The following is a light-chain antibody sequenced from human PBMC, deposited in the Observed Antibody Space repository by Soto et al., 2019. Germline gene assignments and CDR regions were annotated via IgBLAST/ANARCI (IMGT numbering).Light chain of an antibody. CDR2: GAS. J-gene: IGKJ3*01. CDR3: QQRGT. CDR1: QSVNSN. Sequence: ETVMTQSPATLSVSPGERATLSCRASQSVNSNLAWYQQKLGQAPRVLIYGASTRATGIPDRFSGSGSGTEFILTISSLEPEDLAVYYCQQRGTFGPGTKVDIK. V-gene: IGKV3-15*01.